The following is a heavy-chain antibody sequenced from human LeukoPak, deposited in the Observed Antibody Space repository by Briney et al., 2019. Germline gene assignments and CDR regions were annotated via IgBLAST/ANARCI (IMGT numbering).Heavy chain of an antibody. J-gene: IGHJ3*02. CDR1: GFTFSSYG. CDR2: IQYDGSYN. CDR3: ARVREQQLKDAFDI. V-gene: IGHV3-30*02. D-gene: IGHD6-13*01. Sequence: GRSLRLSCAASGFTFSSYGMHWVRQAPGKGLEWVAFIQYDGSYNYYTDSVKGRFTISRDNSKNTLFLQMNSLRADDTAVYYCARVREQQLKDAFDIWGQGTMVIVSS.